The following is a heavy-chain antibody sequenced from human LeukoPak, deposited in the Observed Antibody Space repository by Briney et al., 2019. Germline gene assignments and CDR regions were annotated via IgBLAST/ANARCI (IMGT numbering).Heavy chain of an antibody. Sequence: GGSLRLSCAASGFTVSSNYMSWVRQAPGKGLEWVSVIYSGGSTYYADSVKGRFTISRDNSKNTLYLQMNSLRAEDTAVYYCAKASGGYYHSSGYYSDYWGQGTLVTVSS. CDR2: IYSGGST. D-gene: IGHD3-22*01. J-gene: IGHJ4*02. CDR1: GFTVSSNY. V-gene: IGHV3-66*01. CDR3: AKASGGYYHSSGYYSDY.